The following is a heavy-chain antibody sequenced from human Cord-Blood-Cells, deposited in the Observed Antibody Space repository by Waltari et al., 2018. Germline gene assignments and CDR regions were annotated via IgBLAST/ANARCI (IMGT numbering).Heavy chain of an antibody. V-gene: IGHV3-53*01. J-gene: IGHJ5*02. CDR1: GFTVSRHY. CDR3: ARERVPNWFDP. Sequence: EVQLVESGGGLIQPGGSLRLSCAASGFTVSRHYMSWVRQAPGKGLEWVSVIYSGGSTYYADSVKGRFTISRDNSKNTLYLQMNSLRAEDTAVYYCARERVPNWFDPWGQGTLVTVSS. CDR2: IYSGGST.